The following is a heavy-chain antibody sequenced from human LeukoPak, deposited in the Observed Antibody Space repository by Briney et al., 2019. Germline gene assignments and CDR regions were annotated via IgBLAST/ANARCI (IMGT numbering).Heavy chain of an antibody. Sequence: SETLSLTRTVSGGSISSGSYYWSWIRQPAGKGLEWIGRINTSGSTNYNPSLKSRVTISVDTSKNQFSLKLSSVTAADTAVYYCARGRWTSSNNNWFDPWGQGTLVTVSS. J-gene: IGHJ5*02. V-gene: IGHV4-61*02. CDR3: ARGRWTSSNNNWFDP. CDR2: INTSGST. D-gene: IGHD2/OR15-2a*01. CDR1: GGSISSGSYY.